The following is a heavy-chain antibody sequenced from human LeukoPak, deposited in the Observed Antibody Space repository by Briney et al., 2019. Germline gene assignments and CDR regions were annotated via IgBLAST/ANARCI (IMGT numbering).Heavy chain of an antibody. CDR2: IYYTGNT. J-gene: IGHJ4*02. V-gene: IGHV4-39*01. D-gene: IGHD2-15*01. CDR1: GGSISSSSYY. CDR3: ARGPRWFFDY. Sequence: SETLSLTCTVSGGSISSSSYYWGWIRQPPGKGLGWIGSIYYTGNTYYNPSLKSRVTISLDTSKNQFSLKLSSVTAADTAVYYCARGPRWFFDYWGQGTLVTVSS.